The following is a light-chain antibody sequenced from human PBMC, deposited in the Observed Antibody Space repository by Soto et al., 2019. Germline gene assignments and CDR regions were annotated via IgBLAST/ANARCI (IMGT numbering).Light chain of an antibody. CDR3: QQGYSTTPIT. V-gene: IGKV2-28*01. CDR2: LVS. J-gene: IGKJ5*01. Sequence: ILMTQSPLSLSVTPGEPASISCRSSQSLLHSNGYNYLDWYLQKPGQSPQLLIYLVSNRASGVPDRFSGSGSGTEFTLSISSLQPEDFATYYCQQGYSTTPITFGQGTRLEIK. CDR1: QSLLHSNGYNY.